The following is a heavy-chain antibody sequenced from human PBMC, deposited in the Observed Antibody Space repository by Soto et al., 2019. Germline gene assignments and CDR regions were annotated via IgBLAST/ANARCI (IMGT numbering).Heavy chain of an antibody. CDR2: IYPGDSDT. CDR3: ASVVCMGGAVAVHFDY. D-gene: IGHD6-19*01. V-gene: IGHV5-51*01. J-gene: IGHJ4*02. CDR1: GYSFTSYW. Sequence: GESLKISCKGSGYSFTSYWIGWVRQMPGKGLEWMGIIYPGDSDTRYSPSFQGQVTISADKSISTAYLQWSSLKASDTAMYYCASVVCMGGAVAVHFDYWGQGTLVTSPQ.